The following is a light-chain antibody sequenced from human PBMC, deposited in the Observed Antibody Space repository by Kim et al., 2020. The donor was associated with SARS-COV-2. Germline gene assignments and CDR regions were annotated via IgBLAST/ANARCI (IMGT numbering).Light chain of an antibody. J-gene: IGKJ5*01. Sequence: DIQMTQSPSSLSASVGDRVTITCRASQRISTYLNWYQQKPGKAPNLLIYAASSLQSGVPSRFSGSGSGTDFTLTISSLQPEDFATYFCQQSYNTPPLTFGQRTRLEIK. CDR3: QQSYNTPPLT. V-gene: IGKV1-39*01. CDR1: QRISTY. CDR2: AAS.